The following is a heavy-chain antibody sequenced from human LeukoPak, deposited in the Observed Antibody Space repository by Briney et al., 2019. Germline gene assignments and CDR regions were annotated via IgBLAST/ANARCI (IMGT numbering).Heavy chain of an antibody. CDR3: ARHPPIFYDSSGYYSPSALDY. CDR2: IYYSGST. D-gene: IGHD3-22*01. J-gene: IGHJ4*02. CDR1: GGSISSSSYY. V-gene: IGHV4-39*01. Sequence: PSETLSLTCTASGGSISSSSYYWGWIRQPPGKGLEWIGSIYYSGSTYYNPSLKSRVTISVDTSKNQFSLKLSSVTAADTAVYYCARHPPIFYDSSGYYSPSALDYWGQGTLVTVSS.